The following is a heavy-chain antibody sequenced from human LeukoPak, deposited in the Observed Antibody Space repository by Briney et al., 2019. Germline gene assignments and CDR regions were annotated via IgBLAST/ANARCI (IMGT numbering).Heavy chain of an antibody. CDR2: ISGDGGDT. J-gene: IGHJ4*02. Sequence: GGSLRLSCVASGFSLDDCAMHWVRQVPGKGLEWVSLISGDGGDTYYADSVKGRFTISRDNSKNTVYLQMNSLRAEDTAVYYCASPAVWGELSLRYWGQGTLVTVSS. V-gene: IGHV3-43*02. D-gene: IGHD3-16*02. CDR3: ASPAVWGELSLRY. CDR1: GFSLDDCA.